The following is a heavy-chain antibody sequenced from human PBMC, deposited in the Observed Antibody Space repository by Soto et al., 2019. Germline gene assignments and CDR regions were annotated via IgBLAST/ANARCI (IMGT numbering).Heavy chain of an antibody. CDR3: ARANYYDSSGYYYYYYYYYGMDV. J-gene: IGHJ6*02. CDR1: GGSISSGGYY. Sequence: SETLSLTCTVSGGSISSGGYYWSWIRQHPGKGLEWIGYIYYSGSTYYNPSLKSRVTISVDTSKNQFSLKLSSVTAADTAVYYCARANYYDSSGYYYYYYYYYGMDVWGQGTTVTVS. V-gene: IGHV4-31*03. CDR2: IYYSGST. D-gene: IGHD3-22*01.